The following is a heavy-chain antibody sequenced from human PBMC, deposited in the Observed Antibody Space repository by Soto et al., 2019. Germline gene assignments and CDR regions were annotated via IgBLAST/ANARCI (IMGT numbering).Heavy chain of an antibody. CDR2: IRGSAGGT. D-gene: IGHD2-2*01. CDR1: VFTFSSYA. J-gene: IGHJ6*02. Sequence: GGSLRLSCAASVFTFSSYAMSLVRQTPGKGLEWVSAIRGSAGGTYYADSVKGRFTISGDNSKNTLYLQMHSLRAEETAVYYCAKDGGIVVVTAAPYGMEVWGQGTTVTVSS. V-gene: IGHV3-23*01. CDR3: AKDGGIVVVTAAPYGMEV.